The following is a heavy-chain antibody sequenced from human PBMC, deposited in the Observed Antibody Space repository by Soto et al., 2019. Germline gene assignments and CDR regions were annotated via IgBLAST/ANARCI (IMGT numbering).Heavy chain of an antibody. V-gene: IGHV3-48*01. Sequence: GGSLRLSCAASGFTFSSYSMNWVRQAPGKGLEWVSYISSSSSTIYYADSVKGRFTISRDNAKNSLYLQMNSLRAEDTAVYYCARAQSSSWYGAFDIWGQGTMVTVSS. CDR3: ARAQSSSWYGAFDI. J-gene: IGHJ3*02. D-gene: IGHD6-13*01. CDR1: GFTFSSYS. CDR2: ISSSSSTI.